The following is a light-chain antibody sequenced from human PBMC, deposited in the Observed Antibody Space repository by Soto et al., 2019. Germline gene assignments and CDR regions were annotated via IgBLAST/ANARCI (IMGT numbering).Light chain of an antibody. CDR2: GNT. V-gene: IGLV1-40*01. CDR1: SSNIGAGYH. Sequence: QSVLTQPPSVSGAPGQTVTISCPGSSSNIGAGYHVHWYMQLPGKAPKLLIFGNTNRPSRVPDRFSGSRSGSSASLAISGLQAEDEADYYCQTYDKNLGGWVFGGGTQLTVL. J-gene: IGLJ7*01. CDR3: QTYDKNLGGWV.